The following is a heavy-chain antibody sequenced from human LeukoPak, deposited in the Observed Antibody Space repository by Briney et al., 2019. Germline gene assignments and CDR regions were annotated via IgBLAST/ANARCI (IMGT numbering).Heavy chain of an antibody. CDR2: ISYDGSNK. CDR1: GFTFSSYA. V-gene: IGHV3-30-3*02. Sequence: GGPLRLSCAASGFTFSSYAMHWVRQAPGKGLEWVAVISYDGSNKYYADSVKGRFTISRDNSKNTLYLQMNSLRAEDTAVYYCAKSNGISLDYWGQGTLVTVSS. J-gene: IGHJ4*02. CDR3: AKSNGISLDY. D-gene: IGHD2-8*01.